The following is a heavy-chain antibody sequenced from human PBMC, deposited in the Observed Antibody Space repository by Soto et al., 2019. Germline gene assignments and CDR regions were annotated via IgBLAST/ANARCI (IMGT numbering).Heavy chain of an antibody. D-gene: IGHD5-12*01. V-gene: IGHV3-72*01. J-gene: IGHJ4*02. Sequence: EVQLVESGGGLVQPGGSLRLSCAASGFTFSDHYMDWVRQPPGKGLEWVGRIRQKANSYTTEYAASVKGRFTISRDDSKNPLYLQMNSLKTEDTAVYYCARVVIVATSYYFDYWGQGTLVTVSS. CDR2: IRQKANSYTT. CDR1: GFTFSDHY. CDR3: ARVVIVATSYYFDY.